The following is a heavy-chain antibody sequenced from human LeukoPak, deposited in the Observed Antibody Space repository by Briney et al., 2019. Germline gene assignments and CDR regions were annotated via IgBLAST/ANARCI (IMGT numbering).Heavy chain of an antibody. V-gene: IGHV4-4*07. CDR1: GGSISSYY. CDR2: IYTSGST. J-gene: IGHJ5*02. D-gene: IGHD2-2*01. CDR3: ARDADCSSTSCYLNWFDP. Sequence: SETLSLTXTVSGGSISSYYWSWIRQPAGKGLEWIGRIYTSGSTNYNPSLKSRVTMSVDTSKNQFSLKLSSVTAADTAVYYCARDADCSSTSCYLNWFDPWGQGTLVTVSS.